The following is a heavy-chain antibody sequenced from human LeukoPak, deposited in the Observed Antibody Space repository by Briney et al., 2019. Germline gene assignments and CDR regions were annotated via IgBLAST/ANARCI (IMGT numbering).Heavy chain of an antibody. Sequence: SGGSLRLSCAASGFTFTSYSMHWVRQAPGKGLEWVAFISPDGSIGNYADSVKGRFTITRDNSKNTVYLQINSLRPEDTALYHCAKDEHYDTSGHGWVFDIWGQGTVVTVSS. CDR1: GFTFTSYS. J-gene: IGHJ3*02. V-gene: IGHV3-30*18. CDR2: ISPDGSIG. CDR3: AKDEHYDTSGHGWVFDI. D-gene: IGHD3-22*01.